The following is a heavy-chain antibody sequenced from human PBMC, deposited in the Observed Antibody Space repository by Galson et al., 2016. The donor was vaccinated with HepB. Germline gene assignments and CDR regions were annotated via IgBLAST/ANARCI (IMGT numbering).Heavy chain of an antibody. J-gene: IGHJ4*02. D-gene: IGHD3-10*01. V-gene: IGHV3-30*04. CDR3: ARSRGSYGSGSYWAVVDY. CDR1: GFSFSNYA. CDR2: VSYDGRRK. Sequence: SLRLSCAASGFSFSNYALHWVRQAPGKGLEWVAVVSYDGRRKYYAGSVRGRFTISRDNSKNTLYLQMNSRRAEDTAVYYCARSRGSYGSGSYWAVVDYRGQGTLVTVSP.